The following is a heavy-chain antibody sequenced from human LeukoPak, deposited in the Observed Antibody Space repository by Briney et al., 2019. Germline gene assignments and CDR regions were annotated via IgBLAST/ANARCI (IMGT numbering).Heavy chain of an antibody. Sequence: PGRSLRLSCAASGLSFSSYGMHWVRQAPGKGLEWVAVISYDGSNKYYADSVKGRFTISRDNAKNSLYLQMNSLRAEDTAVYYCARENFGAGSYIDSWGQGTLVTVSS. CDR1: GLSFSSYG. CDR2: ISYDGSNK. D-gene: IGHD3-10*01. CDR3: ARENFGAGSYIDS. V-gene: IGHV3-30*12. J-gene: IGHJ4*02.